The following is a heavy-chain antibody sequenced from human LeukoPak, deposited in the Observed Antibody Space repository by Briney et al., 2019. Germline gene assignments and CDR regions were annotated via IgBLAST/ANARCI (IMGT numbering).Heavy chain of an antibody. J-gene: IGHJ4*02. Sequence: SEALSLTCAVYGGSFSGYYWSWIRQPPGKGLEWIGEINHCGSTNYNPSLKSRVTISVDTSKNHFSLRLSCVTAAGTSVYYCARRITMVRGFNYWGEGTLVTVSS. CDR3: ARRITMVRGFNY. D-gene: IGHD3-10*01. CDR2: INHCGST. V-gene: IGHV4-34*01. CDR1: GGSFSGYY.